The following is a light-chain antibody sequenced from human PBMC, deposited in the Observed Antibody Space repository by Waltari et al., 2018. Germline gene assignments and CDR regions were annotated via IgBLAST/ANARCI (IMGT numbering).Light chain of an antibody. CDR1: QTVSRSF. CDR3: QQYGASPWA. V-gene: IGKV3-20*01. CDR2: GAS. Sequence: EVVLTQSPGTLSLSPGAGATLACRASQTVSRSFLAWYQHKPGQAPRLLIYGASNRATGIPDRFSASGAGRDFTLTISRLEPEDFAVYYCQQYGASPWAFGQGTKVEIK. J-gene: IGKJ1*01.